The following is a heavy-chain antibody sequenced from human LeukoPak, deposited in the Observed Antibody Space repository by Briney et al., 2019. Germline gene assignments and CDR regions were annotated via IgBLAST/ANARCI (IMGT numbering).Heavy chain of an antibody. CDR3: ARGAALAD. CDR1: GFTFSDYN. D-gene: IGHD6-19*01. V-gene: IGHV3-23*01. Sequence: GSLRLSCAASGFTFSDYNMNWVRQAPGKGLEWVSAISGSGGSTYYADSVKGRFTISRDNLKNTLYLQINSLRAEDTAVYYCARGAALADWGQGTLVTVSS. J-gene: IGHJ4*02. CDR2: ISGSGGST.